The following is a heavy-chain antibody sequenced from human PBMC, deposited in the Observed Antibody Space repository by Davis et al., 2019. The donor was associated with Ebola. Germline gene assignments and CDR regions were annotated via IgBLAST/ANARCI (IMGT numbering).Heavy chain of an antibody. D-gene: IGHD3-3*01. CDR2: IKQDGSEK. CDR1: GFTFSSYW. V-gene: IGHV3-7*01. CDR3: ARDVAYYDFWSGYYTTYYGMDV. Sequence: LSLTCAASGFTFSSYWMSWVRQAPGKGLEWVANIKQDGSEKYYVDSVKGRFTISRDNAKNSLYLQMNSLRAEDTAVYYCARDVAYYDFWSGYYTTYYGMDVWGQGTTVTVSS. J-gene: IGHJ6*02.